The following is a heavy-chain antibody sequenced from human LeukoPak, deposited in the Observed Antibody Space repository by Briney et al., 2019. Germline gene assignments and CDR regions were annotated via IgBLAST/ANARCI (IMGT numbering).Heavy chain of an antibody. CDR3: ARESADYYGSGSQGPYYYYMDV. V-gene: IGHV3-11*04. Sequence: GGSLRLSCAASGLTFSDYYMSWIRQAPGKGLEWVSYISSSGSTIYYADSVKGRFTISRDNAKNSLYLQMNSLRAEDTAVYYCARESADYYGSGSQGPYYYYMDVWGKGTTVTVSS. J-gene: IGHJ6*03. CDR1: GLTFSDYY. CDR2: ISSSGSTI. D-gene: IGHD3-10*01.